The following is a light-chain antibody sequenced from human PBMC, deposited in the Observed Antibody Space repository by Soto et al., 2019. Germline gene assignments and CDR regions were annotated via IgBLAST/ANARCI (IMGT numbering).Light chain of an antibody. CDR3: SSYTNINTRACV. CDR2: EVD. J-gene: IGLJ1*01. V-gene: IGLV2-14*02. Sequence: QSALTQPASVSGSPGQSITISCTGTSSDVGTYNLVSWYQQHPGRAPKLIIYEVDSRTSGISDRFSGSKSGNTASLTISGLQPEDEAEYYCSSYTNINTRACVFGTGTKVTVL. CDR1: SSDVGTYNL.